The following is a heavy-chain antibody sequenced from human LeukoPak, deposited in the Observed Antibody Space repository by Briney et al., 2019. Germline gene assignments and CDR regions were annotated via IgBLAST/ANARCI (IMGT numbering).Heavy chain of an antibody. V-gene: IGHV3-7*03. CDR1: GFTFSSYW. CDR3: VKEKMPFGSSVMKRSGGAFDI. D-gene: IGHD3-16*01. J-gene: IGHJ3*02. Sequence: GGSLRLSCAASGFTFSSYWRSWVRQAPGKGLEWVANIKQDGSEKYYVDSVKGRFTISRDNAKNSLYLQMNSLRAEDTAIYFCVKEKMPFGSSVMKRSGGAFDIWGQGTRVTVS. CDR2: IKQDGSEK.